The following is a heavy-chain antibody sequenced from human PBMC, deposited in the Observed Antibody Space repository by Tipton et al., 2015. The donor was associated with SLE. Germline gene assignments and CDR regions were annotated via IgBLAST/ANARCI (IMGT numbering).Heavy chain of an antibody. CDR1: GYSFTTYW. J-gene: IGHJ3*01. Sequence: VQLVQSGAEVKKPGESLKISCQASGYSFTTYWIAWVRQMPGKGLEWMGIIYPGDSDTRYSPSFEGQMTISAAKSTTTAYLQWSSLKASDTAMYYCAREVTGALDVWGQGTMVTVSS. V-gene: IGHV5-51*03. D-gene: IGHD7-27*01. CDR2: IYPGDSDT. CDR3: AREVTGALDV.